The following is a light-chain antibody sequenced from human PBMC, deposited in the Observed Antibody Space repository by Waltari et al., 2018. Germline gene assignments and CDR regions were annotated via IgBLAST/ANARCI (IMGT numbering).Light chain of an antibody. J-gene: IGKJ5*01. CDR1: QSIATN. CDR3: QQYNRRPPIT. V-gene: IGKV3-15*01. CDR2: DAS. Sequence: EVVMTQSPATLSVSPGERASLSCRASQSIATNLAWYQQKPGQSPRLLVYDASTRAPSIPARFRGSGSGTEFTLTISSLQSEDSAVYYCQQYNRRPPITFGQGTRLEIK.